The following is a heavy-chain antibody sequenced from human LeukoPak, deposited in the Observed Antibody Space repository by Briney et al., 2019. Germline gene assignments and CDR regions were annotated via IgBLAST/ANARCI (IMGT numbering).Heavy chain of an antibody. CDR1: EFTFSSYW. V-gene: IGHV3-7*03. CDR3: ASGSGSYRTPYYYMDV. Sequence: GGSLRLSCAASEFTFSSYWMSWVRQAPGKGLEWVANIKQDGSEKYYVDSVKGRFTISRDNSKNTLYLQMNSLRAEDTAVYYCASGSGSYRTPYYYMDVWGTGTTVTVSS. D-gene: IGHD3-10*01. CDR2: IKQDGSEK. J-gene: IGHJ6*03.